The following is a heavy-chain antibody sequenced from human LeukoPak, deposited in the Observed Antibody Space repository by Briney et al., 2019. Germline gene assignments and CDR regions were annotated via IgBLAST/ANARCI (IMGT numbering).Heavy chain of an antibody. CDR2: ISSSGSTI. CDR1: GFTFSDYY. J-gene: IGHJ3*02. Sequence: PGGSLRLSCAASGFTFSDYYMSWLRQAPGKGLEWVSYISSSGSTIYYADSVKGRFTISRDNAKNSLYLQMNSLRAEDTAVYYCARDPGGLLRNDAFDIWGQGTMVTVSS. D-gene: IGHD1-26*01. V-gene: IGHV3-11*04. CDR3: ARDPGGLLRNDAFDI.